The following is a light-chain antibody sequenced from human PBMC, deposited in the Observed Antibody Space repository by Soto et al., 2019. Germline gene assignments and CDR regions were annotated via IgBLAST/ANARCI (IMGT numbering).Light chain of an antibody. Sequence: EIVMTRSPATLSVSPLERATLSCRASQSVSRNLAWYQQKPGQAPRLLIYGASTRATGIPTRFSGSGSGTEFTLTISSLQSEDFAVYYCQQYNSWPPLTFGGGTKVDIK. CDR1: QSVSRN. CDR3: QQYNSWPPLT. J-gene: IGKJ4*01. V-gene: IGKV3-15*01. CDR2: GAS.